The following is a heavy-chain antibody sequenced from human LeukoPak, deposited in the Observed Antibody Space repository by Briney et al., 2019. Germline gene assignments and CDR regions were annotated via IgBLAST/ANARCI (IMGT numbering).Heavy chain of an antibody. CDR3: ASLGSHHDY. V-gene: IGHV4-31*03. D-gene: IGHD3-16*01. CDR1: GGSISSGGYY. J-gene: IGHJ4*02. Sequence: SETLSLTCTVSGGSISSGGYYWSWIRQHPGKGLEWLGYIYYSGSTYYHPSLKSRVTISVDTSKNQFSLKLSSVTAAHTAVYYCASLGSHHDYWGQGTLVTVSS. CDR2: IYYSGST.